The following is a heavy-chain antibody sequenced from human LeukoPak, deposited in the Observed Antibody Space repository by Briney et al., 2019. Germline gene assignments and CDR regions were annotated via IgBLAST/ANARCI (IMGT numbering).Heavy chain of an antibody. CDR1: GGSISSYY. CDR3: ASIAVAGDFHY. V-gene: IGHV4-59*01. CDR2: IYYSGST. Sequence: SETLSLTCTVSGGSISSYYWSWIRQPPGKGLEWIGYIYYSGSTNYNPSLKSRVTISVDTSKNQFSLKLSSVTAADTAVYYCASIAVAGDFHYWGHETLVTVSS. J-gene: IGHJ4*01. D-gene: IGHD6-19*01.